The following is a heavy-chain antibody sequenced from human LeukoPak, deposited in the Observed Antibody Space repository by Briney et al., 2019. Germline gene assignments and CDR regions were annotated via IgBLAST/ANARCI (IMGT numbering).Heavy chain of an antibody. V-gene: IGHV1-69*01. CDR1: GGTFSSYA. CDR3: AINRPTSLSNWFDP. J-gene: IGHJ5*02. CDR2: IIPIFGTA. Sequence: SVKVSCKASGGTFSSYAISWVRQAPGQGLEWMGGIIPIFGTANYAQKFQGRVTITADEFTSTVYMELSSLRSEDTAIYYCAINRPTSLSNWFDPWGQGTLVIVSS. D-gene: IGHD6-6*01.